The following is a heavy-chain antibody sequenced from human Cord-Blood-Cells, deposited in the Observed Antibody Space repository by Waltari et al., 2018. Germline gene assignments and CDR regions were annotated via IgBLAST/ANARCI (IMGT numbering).Heavy chain of an antibody. D-gene: IGHD1-1*01. CDR1: A. J-gene: IGHJ2*01. V-gene: IGHV3-23*01. CDR3: ARSRTGNTLYWYFDL. CDR2: ISGSGSST. Sequence: AMSWVRQAPGKGLEWVSAISGSGSSTYYADSVKGRFTISRDNSKNTLYLQMNSLRAEDTAVYYCARSRTGNTLYWYFDLWGRGTLVTVSS.